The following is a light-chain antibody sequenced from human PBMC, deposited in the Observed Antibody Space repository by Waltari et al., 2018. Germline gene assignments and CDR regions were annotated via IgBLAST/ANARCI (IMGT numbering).Light chain of an antibody. J-gene: IGLJ3*02. CDR3: QSSDSSGTYVV. CDR1: ALSKQS. V-gene: IGLV3-25*03. CDR2: KDS. Sequence: SYELTQHPSMSVSPGQTARITCSGDALSKQSGYWYQQKPGQAPVLMIYKDSERPSGIPERVSGSSSGTTLTLTISGAQAEDEADYYCQSSDSSGTYVVFGGGTKLTV.